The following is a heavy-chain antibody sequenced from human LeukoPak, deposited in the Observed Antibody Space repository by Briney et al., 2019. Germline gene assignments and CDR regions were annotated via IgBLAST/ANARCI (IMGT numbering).Heavy chain of an antibody. V-gene: IGHV1-2*02. CDR1: GYTFTGYY. Sequence: ASVKVSCKASGYTFTGYYMHWVRQAPGQGLEWMGWINPNSGGTNYAQKFQGRVTMTRDTSISTAYMELSRLRSDDTAVYYCARGITIFGVVTPSDAFDIWGQGTMVTVSS. D-gene: IGHD3-3*01. J-gene: IGHJ3*02. CDR2: INPNSGGT. CDR3: ARGITIFGVVTPSDAFDI.